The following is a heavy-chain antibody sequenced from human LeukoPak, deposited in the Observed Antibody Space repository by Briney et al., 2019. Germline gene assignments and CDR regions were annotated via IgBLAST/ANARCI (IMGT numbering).Heavy chain of an antibody. D-gene: IGHD6-13*01. CDR1: GFTFSDYY. CDR2: ISSSSSYT. V-gene: IGHV3-11*06. CDR3: ARGVAAAGTRARKTYYFDY. Sequence: GGSLRLSCAASGFTFSDYYMSWIRQAPGKGLEWVSYISSSSSYTNYADSVKGRLSISRDNAKNSLYLQMNSLRAEDTAVYYCARGVAAAGTRARKTYYFDYWGQGTLVTVSS. J-gene: IGHJ4*02.